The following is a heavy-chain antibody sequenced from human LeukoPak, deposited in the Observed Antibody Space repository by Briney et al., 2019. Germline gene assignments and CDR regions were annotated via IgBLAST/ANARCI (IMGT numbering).Heavy chain of an antibody. CDR3: ARTHSVHVGYFDY. D-gene: IGHD5/OR15-5a*01. CDR2: ISYDGSNK. CDR1: GFTFSSYA. Sequence: GGSLRLSCAASGFTFSSYAMHWVRQAPGKGLEWVAVISYDGSNKYYADSVKGRFTISRDNSKNTLYLQMNSLRAEDTAVYYCARTHSVHVGYFDYWAREPWSPSPQ. J-gene: IGHJ4*02. V-gene: IGHV3-30*04.